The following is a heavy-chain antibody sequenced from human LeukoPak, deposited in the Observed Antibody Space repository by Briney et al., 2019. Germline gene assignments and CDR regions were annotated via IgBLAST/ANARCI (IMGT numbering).Heavy chain of an antibody. CDR2: ISSGGSTK. CDR1: GFIFSSYE. D-gene: IGHD3-10*01. J-gene: IGHJ4*02. V-gene: IGHV3-48*03. CDR3: ARVGWFGGFYFDD. Sequence: GGSLRLSCAASGFIFSSYEMNWVRQAPGKGLEWVSYISSGGSTKYYADSVKGRFNIFRDNDKKSLYLQMNSLRAEDTAVYYCARVGWFGGFYFDDWGEGSLVSV.